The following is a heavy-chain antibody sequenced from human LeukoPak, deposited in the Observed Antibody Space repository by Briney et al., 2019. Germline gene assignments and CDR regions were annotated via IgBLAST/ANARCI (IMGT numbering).Heavy chain of an antibody. V-gene: IGHV3-43*02. J-gene: IGHJ4*02. CDR1: GFTFDDYT. CDR2: ITGDGGST. Sequence: TGGSLRLSCSASGFTFDDYTMHWVRQAPGKGLEWVSLITGDGGSTNYADSVKGRFTISRDNSKNSLYLQMNRLRTEDTAFYYCAKDKDGSGDYWGQGTLVTV. CDR3: AKDKDGSGDY.